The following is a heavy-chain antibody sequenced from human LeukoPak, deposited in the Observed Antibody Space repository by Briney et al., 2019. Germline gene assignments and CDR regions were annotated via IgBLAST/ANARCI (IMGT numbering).Heavy chain of an antibody. CDR1: GYTFTSYG. CDR2: ISAYNGNT. V-gene: IGHV1-18*01. D-gene: IGHD2-2*01. CDR3: ARGRIRCSSTSCHTFDP. Sequence: ASAKVSCKASGYTFTSYGISWVRQAPGQGLEWMGWISAYNGNTNYAQKLQGRVTMTTDTSTSTAYMELRSLRSDDTAVYYCARGRIRCSSTSCHTFDPWGQGTLVTVSS. J-gene: IGHJ5*02.